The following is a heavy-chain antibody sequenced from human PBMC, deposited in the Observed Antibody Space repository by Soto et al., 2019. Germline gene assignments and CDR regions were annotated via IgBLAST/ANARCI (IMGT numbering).Heavy chain of an antibody. Sequence: GASVKVSCKASGGAFINYAISWLRQAPGQGLEWMGGIIPILATPKYAQKFQGRVTITADESTSTAYMEVSSLRSEDTAVYYCARDHSLVGVIYYFGYWRQGTLVTVS. CDR3: ARDHSLVGVIYYFGY. V-gene: IGHV1-69*13. CDR2: IIPILATP. CDR1: GGAFINYA. J-gene: IGHJ4*02. D-gene: IGHD3-16*02.